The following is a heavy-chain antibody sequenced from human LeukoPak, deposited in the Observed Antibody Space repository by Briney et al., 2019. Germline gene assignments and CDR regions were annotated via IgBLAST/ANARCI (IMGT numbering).Heavy chain of an antibody. V-gene: IGHV3-11*06. CDR2: ISSSNTYT. CDR1: GFTFSDYY. D-gene: IGHD6-13*01. J-gene: IGHJ4*02. CDR3: ARGAPGISAADY. Sequence: GGSLRLSCAASGFTFSDYYMSWIRQAPGKGVEWVSYISSSNTYTNYADSVKGRFTISRDNAKNSLYLQMNSLRAEDTAVYYCARGAPGISAADYWGQGTLVTVSS.